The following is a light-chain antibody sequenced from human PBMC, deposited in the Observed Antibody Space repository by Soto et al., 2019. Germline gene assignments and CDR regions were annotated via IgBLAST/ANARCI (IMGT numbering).Light chain of an antibody. J-gene: IGLJ2*01. CDR3: QSHDSTNVV. V-gene: IGLV6-57*02. Sequence: NFMLTQPHSVSESPGKTVTISCTGRGGSIATNYVQWHQQRPGNAPTTVIYEDDKRPTGVPDRFSGSIDRSSNSASLIISGLKTEDVADYYCQSHDSTNVVFGRGTKLTVL. CDR2: EDD. CDR1: GGSIATNY.